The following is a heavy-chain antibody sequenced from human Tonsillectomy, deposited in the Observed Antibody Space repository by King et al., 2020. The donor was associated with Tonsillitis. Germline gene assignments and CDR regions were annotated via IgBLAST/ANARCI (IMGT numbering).Heavy chain of an antibody. V-gene: IGHV3-74*01. J-gene: IGHJ6*03. CDR2: INSDESST. CDR3: ARGIGTAGYMDV. Sequence: VQLVESGGGLVQPGGSLRLSCAASGFTFSSYWMHWVRQAPGKGLVWVSLINSDESSTTYADSVKGRFTISRDNAKNTLYLQMNSLRAEDTAVYYCARGIGTAGYMDVWGKGTTVTVSS. CDR1: GFTFSSYW. D-gene: IGHD6-13*01.